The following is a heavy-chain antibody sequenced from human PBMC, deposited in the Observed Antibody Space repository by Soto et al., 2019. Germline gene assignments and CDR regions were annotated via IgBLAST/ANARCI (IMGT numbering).Heavy chain of an antibody. Sequence: GGSLRLSCAASGFTFSSYAMSWVRQAPGKGLEWVSAISGSGGSTYYADSVKGRFTISRDNSKNTLYLQMNSLRAEDTAVYYCAKDLSTIAAATSFWFDPWGQGTLVNVSS. CDR2: ISGSGGST. V-gene: IGHV3-23*01. CDR3: AKDLSTIAAATSFWFDP. J-gene: IGHJ5*02. CDR1: GFTFSSYA. D-gene: IGHD6-13*01.